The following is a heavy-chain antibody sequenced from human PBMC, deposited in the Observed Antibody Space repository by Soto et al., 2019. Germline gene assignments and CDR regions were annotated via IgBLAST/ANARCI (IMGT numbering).Heavy chain of an antibody. CDR2: IYPSGTI. V-gene: IGHV4-30-2*01. J-gene: IGHJ4*02. CDR3: ATYTAYAKYYFDY. Sequence: PSETLSLTCAVSGGSITSSGYSWSWIRQPPGKGLEWIGYIYPSGTIFYNPSLNGRVTISVDTSNNQFSLRLSSVTAADTAVYYCATYTAYAKYYFDYWGRGTLVTVSS. CDR1: GGSITSSGYS. D-gene: IGHD5-12*01.